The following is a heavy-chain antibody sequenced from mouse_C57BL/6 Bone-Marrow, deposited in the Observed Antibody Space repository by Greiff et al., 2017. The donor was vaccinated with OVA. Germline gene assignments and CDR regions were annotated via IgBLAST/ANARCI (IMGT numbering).Heavy chain of an antibody. CDR1: GFTIKNTY. Sequence: VHVKQSVAELVRPGASVKLSCTASGFTIKNTYMHWVKQRPEQGLEWIGRIDPANGNTKYAPKFQGKATITADTSSNTAYLQLSSLTSEDTAIYYCARLNYYAMDYWGQGTSVTVSS. J-gene: IGHJ4*01. V-gene: IGHV14-3*01. CDR2: IDPANGNT. CDR3: ARLNYYAMDY.